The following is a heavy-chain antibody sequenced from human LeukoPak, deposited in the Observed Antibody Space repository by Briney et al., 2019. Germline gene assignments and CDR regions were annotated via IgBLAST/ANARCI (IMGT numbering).Heavy chain of an antibody. CDR3: ARGGRPHAYY. Sequence: GASVKVSCKACGGTFSSYAISWVRQAPGQGLEWMGGIIPIFGTANYAQKFQGRVTITTDESTSTAYMELSSLRSEDTAVYYCARGGRPHAYYWGQGTLVTVSS. D-gene: IGHD3-16*01. CDR1: GGTFSSYA. J-gene: IGHJ4*02. V-gene: IGHV1-69*05. CDR2: IIPIFGTA.